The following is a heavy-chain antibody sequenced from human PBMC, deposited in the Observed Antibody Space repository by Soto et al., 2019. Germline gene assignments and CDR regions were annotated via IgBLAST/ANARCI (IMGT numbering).Heavy chain of an antibody. CDR2: ITDNGGST. J-gene: IGHJ4*02. CDR1: GGSISSGDYY. Sequence: ETLSLTCTVSGGSISSGDYYWRWVRQAPGKGLEWVSLITDNGGSTYYADSVKGRFTISRDNTKNTLFLQMNSLRAEDTAVYYCAKERATTTAFDYWGQGALVTVSS. CDR3: AKERATTTAFDY. D-gene: IGHD4-17*01. V-gene: IGHV3-23*01.